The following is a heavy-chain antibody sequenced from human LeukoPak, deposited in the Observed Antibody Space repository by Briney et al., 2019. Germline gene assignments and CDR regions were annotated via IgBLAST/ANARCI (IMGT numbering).Heavy chain of an antibody. V-gene: IGHV4-59*01. J-gene: IGHJ4*02. D-gene: IGHD3-10*01. Sequence: SETLSLTCTVSGGSISSYYWSWIRQPPGKGLEWIGYIYYSGSTNYNPSLKSRVTISVDTSKNQFSLKLSSVTAADTAVYYCARALDYGSGPTWAYWGQGTLVTVSS. CDR2: IYYSGST. CDR3: ARALDYGSGPTWAY. CDR1: GGSISSYY.